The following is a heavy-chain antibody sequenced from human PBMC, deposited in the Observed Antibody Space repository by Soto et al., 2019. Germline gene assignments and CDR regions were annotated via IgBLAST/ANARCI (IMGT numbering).Heavy chain of an antibody. Sequence: QVQLVESGGGVVQPGRSLRLSCAASGFTFSIYGMFWVRQAPGKGLEWVAVISHDGSNKYYADSVKGRFTISRDNSKNMLFLQMDSLRDEETALYYCAGDTSFGVASDALSVWGQGTMVTVSS. D-gene: IGHD3-3*01. CDR1: GFTFSIYG. J-gene: IGHJ3*01. CDR3: AGDTSFGVASDALSV. CDR2: ISHDGSNK. V-gene: IGHV3-30*03.